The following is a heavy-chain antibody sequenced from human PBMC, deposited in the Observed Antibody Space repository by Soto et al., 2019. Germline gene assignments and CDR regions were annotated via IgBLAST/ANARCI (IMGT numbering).Heavy chain of an antibody. J-gene: IGHJ6*02. V-gene: IGHV4-31*03. CDR3: ARGHCSSTSCYTGLMDV. CDR1: GGSISSGGYY. Sequence: LSLTCTVSGGSISSGGYYWSWIRQHPGKGLEWIGYIYYSGSTYYNPSLKSRVTISVDTSKNQFSLKLSSVTAADTAVYYCARGHCSSTSCYTGLMDVWGQGTTVTVSS. D-gene: IGHD2-2*02. CDR2: IYYSGST.